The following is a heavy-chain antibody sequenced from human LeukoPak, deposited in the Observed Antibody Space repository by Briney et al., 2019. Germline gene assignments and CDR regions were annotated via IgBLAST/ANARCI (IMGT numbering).Heavy chain of an antibody. CDR2: IYYSGST. D-gene: IGHD4-17*01. V-gene: IGHV4-59*02. CDR1: GGSVSGYY. CDR3: ARVGHYGGNPFDY. J-gene: IGHJ4*02. Sequence: KPSETLSLTCTVSGGSVSGYYWNWIRQPPGKGLEWIGYIYYSGSTNYDPSLKSRVTISIDASKNQFSLKLKSVTAADTAVYYCARVGHYGGNPFDYWGQGTLVTVSS.